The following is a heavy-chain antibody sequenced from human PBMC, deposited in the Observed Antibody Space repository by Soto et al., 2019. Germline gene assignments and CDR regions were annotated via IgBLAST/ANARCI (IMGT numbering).Heavy chain of an antibody. V-gene: IGHV1-18*01. D-gene: IGHD7-27*01. CDR2: ISVYAGDT. CDR3: ASTLGIFDY. CDR1: GYPFTSYD. J-gene: IGHJ4*02. Sequence: QVQLVQSGAEVKKPGASVKVSCKASGYPFTSYDIHWVRQAPGQGLEWMGWISVYAGDTNYAQKLQDRVTMTTDTDTSTVYRERSRLISEDTAGNYCASTLGIFDYWGQGTHVTVSS.